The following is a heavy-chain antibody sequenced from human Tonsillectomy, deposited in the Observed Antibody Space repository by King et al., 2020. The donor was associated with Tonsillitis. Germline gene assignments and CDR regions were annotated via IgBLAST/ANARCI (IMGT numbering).Heavy chain of an antibody. CDR3: TTDESSITFVGVIVPTLFDY. CDR2: IKSKTDGGTT. V-gene: IGHV3-15*01. Sequence: VQLVESGGGLVKPGGSLRLSCAASGFTFSNAWMSWVRQAPGKGLEWVGRIKSKTDGGTTDYAAPVKGRFTISRDDSKNTLYLQMNSLKTEDTAVYYCTTDESSITFVGVIVPTLFDYWGQGTLVTVSS. CDR1: GFTFSNAW. D-gene: IGHD3-16*02. J-gene: IGHJ4*02.